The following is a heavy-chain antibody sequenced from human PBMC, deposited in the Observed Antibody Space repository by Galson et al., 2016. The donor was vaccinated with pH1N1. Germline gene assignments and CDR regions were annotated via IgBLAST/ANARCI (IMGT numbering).Heavy chain of an antibody. J-gene: IGHJ3*01. CDR2: IYWDDDI. Sequence: TLSLTCTVSGGSISSSSYYWGWIRQPPGKTLEWLALIYWDDDIRYSPSLKSRLTITKDTSKNQVVLTMTNMDPVDTATYYCAHREVTITNAFDVWGQGTLVTVSS. CDR3: AHREVTITNAFDV. D-gene: IGHD2-21*02. CDR1: GGSISSSSYY. V-gene: IGHV2-5*02.